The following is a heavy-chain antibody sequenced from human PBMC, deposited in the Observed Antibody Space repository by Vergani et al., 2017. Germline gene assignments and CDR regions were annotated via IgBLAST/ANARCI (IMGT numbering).Heavy chain of an antibody. D-gene: IGHD6-6*01. CDR2: IVVGSGNT. V-gene: IGHV1-58*02. J-gene: IGHJ5*02. CDR1: GFTFTSSA. CDR3: ARETDSRSWGGWFDP. Sequence: QMQLVQSGPEVKKPGTSVKVSCKASGFTFTSSAMQWVRQARGQRLEWIGWIVVGSGNTNYAQKFQERVTITRDMSTSTAYMELNSLRAEDTAVYYCARETDSRSWGGWFDPWGQGTLVTVSS.